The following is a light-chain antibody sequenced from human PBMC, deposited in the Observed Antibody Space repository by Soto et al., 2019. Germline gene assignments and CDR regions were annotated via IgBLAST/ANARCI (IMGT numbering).Light chain of an antibody. V-gene: IGKV3-15*01. CDR1: QSVSSN. J-gene: IGKJ1*01. Sequence: EAVMTQSPVTLSVFRGQRVTLSCGASQSVSSNLAWYQQKPGQAPRLLIYGASTRATGIPDRFSGSGSGTQFTLTISRLQSEDLAVYHCQEYTHWLLPLVQRTKVDI. CDR3: QEYTHWLLP. CDR2: GAS.